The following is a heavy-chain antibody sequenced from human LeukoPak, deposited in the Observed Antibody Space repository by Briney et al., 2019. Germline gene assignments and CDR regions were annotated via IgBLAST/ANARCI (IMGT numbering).Heavy chain of an antibody. CDR1: GGSISSGDYY. V-gene: IGHV4-31*03. Sequence: SQTLSLTCTVSGGSISSGDYYWNWIRQHPGKGLEWIGYIHHSGSTYYNPSLKSRATISVDSSKNQFSLKLTSVTAADTAVYYCARIGYGSTWLPFNYWGPGILVTVSS. CDR3: ARIGYGSTWLPFNY. D-gene: IGHD6-13*01. CDR2: IHHSGST. J-gene: IGHJ4*02.